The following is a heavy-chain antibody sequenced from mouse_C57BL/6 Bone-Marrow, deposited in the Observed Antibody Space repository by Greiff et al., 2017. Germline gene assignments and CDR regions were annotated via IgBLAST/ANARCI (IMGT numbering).Heavy chain of an antibody. D-gene: IGHD4-1*01. CDR2: GQGLEWIG. V-gene: IGHV1-87*01. CDR3: AEDSAVYYCARANWDWYFDV. Sequence: VQLQESGPELARPWASVKISCQAFYTFSRRVHFAIRDTNSWMQWVTQRPGQGLEWIGAISPGNGVTSYNQKFKGKATLTGDKSSRTAYMQLSSLTAEDSAVYYCARANWDWYFDVWGTGTTVTVSS. CDR1: YTFSRRVH. J-gene: IGHJ1*03.